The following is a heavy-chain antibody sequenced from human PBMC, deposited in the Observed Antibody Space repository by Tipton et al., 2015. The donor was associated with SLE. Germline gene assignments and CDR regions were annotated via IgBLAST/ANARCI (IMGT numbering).Heavy chain of an antibody. CDR2: INSDGSST. J-gene: IGHJ6*02. D-gene: IGHD6-6*01. CDR1: GFTFSNYW. V-gene: IGHV3-74*01. CDR3: ASVLEYSSSFNLCYYYGMDV. Sequence: GSLRLSCAASGFTFSNYWMNWVRQAPGKGLVWVSRINSDGSSTSYADSVKGRFTISRDNAKNTLYLQMNSLRAEDTAVYYCASVLEYSSSFNLCYYYGMDVWGQGTTVTVSS.